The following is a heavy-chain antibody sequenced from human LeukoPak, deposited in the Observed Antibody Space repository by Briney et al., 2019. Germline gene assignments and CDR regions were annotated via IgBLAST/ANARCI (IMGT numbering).Heavy chain of an antibody. D-gene: IGHD3-22*01. CDR3: AKSNGYGLIDI. V-gene: IGHV4-59*12. CDR2: IFYSGST. Sequence: GSLRLSCATSGFIFSNYAVNWVRQAPGKALEWIGNIFYSGSTYYSPSLKSRVTISLDTSRNQFSLKLNSVTAADTAVYYCAKSNGYGLIDIWGQGTMVTVSS. CDR1: GFIFSNYA. J-gene: IGHJ3*02.